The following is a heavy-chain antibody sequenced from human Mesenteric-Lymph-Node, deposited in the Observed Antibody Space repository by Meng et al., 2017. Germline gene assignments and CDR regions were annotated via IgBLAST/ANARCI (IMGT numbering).Heavy chain of an antibody. CDR3: ARDSSSWYGMDV. CDR1: GYTFVKYG. D-gene: IGHD6-13*01. V-gene: IGHV1-18*01. J-gene: IGHJ6*02. Sequence: ASVKVSCKTSGYTFVKYGISWVRQAPGQGLEWMGWISPFSGDIDSAEKFQGKLTMTTDTSTSTAYLELRSLRSDDTAVYYCARDSSSWYGMDVWGQGTTVTVSS. CDR2: ISPFSGDI.